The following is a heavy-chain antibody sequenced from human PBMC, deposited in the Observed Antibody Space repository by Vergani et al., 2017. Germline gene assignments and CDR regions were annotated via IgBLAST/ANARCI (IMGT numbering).Heavy chain of an antibody. J-gene: IGHJ4*02. Sequence: HLLESGGGLVQPGGSLRLSCAASGFPFSSYALTWVRQAPGKGLEWVSTISRIGFNTYYADSVKGRFTVSRDNSKNTLFLQMNSLRAGDTAVYYCAKDVLGDSSDLDSWGPGTLVTVSS. CDR3: AKDVLGDSSDLDS. CDR1: GFPFSSYA. CDR2: ISRIGFNT. D-gene: IGHD3-22*01. V-gene: IGHV3-23*01.